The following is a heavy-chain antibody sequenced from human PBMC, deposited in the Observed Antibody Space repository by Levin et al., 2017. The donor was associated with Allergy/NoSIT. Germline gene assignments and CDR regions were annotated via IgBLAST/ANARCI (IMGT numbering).Heavy chain of an antibody. Sequence: PGGSLRLSCAVSGFSFSSFWMSWVRQTPGKGLEWVANIKPDGSESYYVDSVKGRFTISRDNAKNSLYLQMNSLRAEDTAVYYCVTWGRCSGGCYNGWGQGTLVTVSS. CDR3: VTWGRCSGGCYNG. CDR1: GFSFSSFW. D-gene: IGHD2-21*02. CDR2: IKPDGSES. V-gene: IGHV3-7*01. J-gene: IGHJ4*02.